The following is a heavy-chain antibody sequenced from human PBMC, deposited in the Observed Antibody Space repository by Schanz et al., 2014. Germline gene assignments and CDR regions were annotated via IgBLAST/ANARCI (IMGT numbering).Heavy chain of an antibody. D-gene: IGHD2-15*01. V-gene: IGHV1-18*01. Sequence: QILLVQPGPEVKKPGASVTVSCKASGYDFHIYAYSWVRQAPGQGPEWIGWISGYTGGTKYAQKFQQRVNMTTDKTTSTVYMELRSLRFDDTAVYFCARDNGKIPAANSFDYWGQGTRVTVSS. J-gene: IGHJ4*02. CDR2: ISGYTGGT. CDR1: GYDFHIYA. CDR3: ARDNGKIPAANSFDY.